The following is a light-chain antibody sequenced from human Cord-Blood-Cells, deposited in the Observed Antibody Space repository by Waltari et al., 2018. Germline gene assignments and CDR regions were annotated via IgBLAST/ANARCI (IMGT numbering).Light chain of an antibody. V-gene: IGLV2-23*02. CDR1: SSDVGSYNL. J-gene: IGLJ2*01. CDR2: EVS. CDR3: CSYAGSSPV. Sequence: QSALTQPASVSGSPGQSITISCTGTSSDVGSYNLVSWYQQHPGKAPQLMIYEVSKRPSGVSNRFSRPKSGNTASLTISGLQAEDEADYYCCSYAGSSPVFGGGTKLTVL.